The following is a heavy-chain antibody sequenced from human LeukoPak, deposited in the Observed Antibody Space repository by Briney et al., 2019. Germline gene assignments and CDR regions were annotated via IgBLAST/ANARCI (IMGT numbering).Heavy chain of an antibody. V-gene: IGHV3-23*01. Sequence: GGSLGLSCAASGFTFSSYAMSWVRQAPGKGLEWVSAISGSGGSTYYADSVKGRFTISRDNSKNSLYLQMNSLRAEDTAVYYCAKGGVWFGDLYNPWGQGTLVTVSS. D-gene: IGHD3-10*01. CDR2: ISGSGGST. CDR1: GFTFSSYA. CDR3: AKGGVWFGDLYNP. J-gene: IGHJ5*02.